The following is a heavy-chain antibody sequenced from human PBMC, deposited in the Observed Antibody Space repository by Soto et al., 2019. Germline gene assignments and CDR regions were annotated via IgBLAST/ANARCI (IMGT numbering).Heavy chain of an antibody. CDR3: AKAGGDITIFGVVIIPDAFDI. V-gene: IGHV3-9*01. CDR2: ISWNSGSI. D-gene: IGHD3-3*01. J-gene: IGHJ3*02. Sequence: LRLSCAASGFTFDDYAMHWVRQAPGKGLEWVSGISWNSGSIGYADSVKGRFTISRDNAKNSLYLQMNSLRAEDTALYYCAKAGGDITIFGVVIIPDAFDIWGQGTMVTVSS. CDR1: GFTFDDYA.